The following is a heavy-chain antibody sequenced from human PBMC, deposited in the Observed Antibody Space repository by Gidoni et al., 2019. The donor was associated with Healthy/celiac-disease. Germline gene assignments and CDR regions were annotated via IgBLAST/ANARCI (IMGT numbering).Heavy chain of an antibody. CDR2: IYYSGST. J-gene: IGHJ4*02. CDR3: ARHSQWLVPFDY. Sequence: QLQLQESGPGLVKPSETLSLTCPVSGGSISSSSYYWGWIRQPPGKGLEWLGGIYYSGSTYYNPSLKSRVTISVDTSKNQFSLKLSSVTAADTAVYYCARHSQWLVPFDYWGQGTLVTVSS. V-gene: IGHV4-39*01. CDR1: GGSISSSSYY. D-gene: IGHD6-19*01.